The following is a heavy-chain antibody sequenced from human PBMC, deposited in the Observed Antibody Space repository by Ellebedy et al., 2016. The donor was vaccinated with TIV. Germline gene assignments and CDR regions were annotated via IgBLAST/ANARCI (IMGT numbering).Heavy chain of an antibody. CDR3: ASGDKYYYDSSSYYYTY. Sequence: ASVKVSCKASGYTFTSYYMYWVRQAPGQGLEWMGIINPSAGSTNSAQKFQGRVTMTRDTSTSTVYMELSSLRSEDTAVYYCASGDKYYYDSSSYYYTYWGQGTLVTVSS. D-gene: IGHD3-22*01. J-gene: IGHJ4*02. V-gene: IGHV1-46*01. CDR2: INPSAGST. CDR1: GYTFTSYY.